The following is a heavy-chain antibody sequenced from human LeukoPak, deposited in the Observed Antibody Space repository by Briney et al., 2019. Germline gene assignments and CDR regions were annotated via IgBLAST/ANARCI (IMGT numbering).Heavy chain of an antibody. Sequence: AGGSLRLSCAASGFTFSSYWMHWVRQGPGKGLVWVSRISFDGNTTNYADSVKGRFTISRDNSKNTLYLQMNSLRAEDTAVYYCTRPTEMATIRDAFDMWGQGAMVTVSS. CDR1: GFTFSSYW. CDR3: TRPTEMATIRDAFDM. D-gene: IGHD5-24*01. CDR2: ISFDGNTT. V-gene: IGHV3-74*01. J-gene: IGHJ3*02.